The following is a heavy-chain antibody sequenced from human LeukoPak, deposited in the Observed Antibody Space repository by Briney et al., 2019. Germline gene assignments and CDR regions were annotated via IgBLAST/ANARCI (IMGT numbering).Heavy chain of an antibody. CDR1: GYSFTSYW. J-gene: IGHJ3*02. CDR2: IYPGDSDT. CDR3: ARHYYGSGSYLGYAALDI. D-gene: IGHD3-10*01. V-gene: IGHV5-51*01. Sequence: GESLKISCKGSGYSFTSYWIGWVRQMPGKGLEWMGIIYPGDSDTRYSPSFQGQVTISADKSISTAYLQWSSLKASDTAMYYCARHYYGSGSYLGYAALDIWGQGTMVTVSS.